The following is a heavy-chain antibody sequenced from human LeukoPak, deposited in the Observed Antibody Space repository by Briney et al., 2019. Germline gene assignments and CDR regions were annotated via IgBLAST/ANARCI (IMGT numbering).Heavy chain of an antibody. Sequence: PGGSLRLSCAASGLTFSQYCWNWVRQAPGKGLEWLAYIGHGGETTFYAVSVRGRFTISRDNSKNTLYLQMNSLRAEDTAVYYCAKREDDYGDYEHYWGQGTLVTVSS. CDR3: AKREDDYGDYEHY. J-gene: IGHJ4*02. V-gene: IGHV3-23*01. CDR1: GLTFSQYC. CDR2: IGHGGETT. D-gene: IGHD4-17*01.